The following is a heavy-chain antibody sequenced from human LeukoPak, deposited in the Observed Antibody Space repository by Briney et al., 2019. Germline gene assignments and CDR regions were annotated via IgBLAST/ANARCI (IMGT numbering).Heavy chain of an antibody. CDR2: ISSYNGNT. J-gene: IGHJ3*02. CDR3: PRLVAVARRDALDI. CDR1: GYTLSITR. D-gene: IGHD2-15*01. Sequence: PSVKVSCKVSGYTLSITRISGVPQAPGQGLEWRGWISSYNGNTNHAQKLQGRVTMPTDISTGRAHMARRRVRSDDGRVFSWPRLVAVARRDALDIWGEGTMVTVSS. V-gene: IGHV1-18*01.